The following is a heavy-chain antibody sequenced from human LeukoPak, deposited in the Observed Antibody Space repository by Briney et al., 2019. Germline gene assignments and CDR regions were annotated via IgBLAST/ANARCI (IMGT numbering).Heavy chain of an antibody. CDR2: FYYTGST. V-gene: IGHV4-61*01. J-gene: IGHJ3*02. CDR3: AREATEGAAFDI. CDR1: GGSVSGGSYY. D-gene: IGHD5-12*01. Sequence: SETLSLTCTVSGGSVSGGSYYWSWIRQPPGKGLEWIGYFYYTGSTNYNPSLKSRVTISVDTSKNQFSLKLSSVTAADTAVYYCAREATEGAAFDIWGQGTMVTVSS.